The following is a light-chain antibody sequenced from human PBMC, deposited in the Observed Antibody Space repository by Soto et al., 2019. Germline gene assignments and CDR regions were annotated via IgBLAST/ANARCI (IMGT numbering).Light chain of an antibody. Sequence: CAGTSRDVGGSNYVSWYQQHPGKAPKLMIYDVYNRPSGVSNRFSGSKSGNTASLTISGLQAEDEADYYCSSHSSSGNIEVFGAGTKLTVL. CDR2: DVY. CDR3: SSHSSSGNIEV. V-gene: IGLV2-14*03. CDR1: SRDVGGSNY. J-gene: IGLJ2*01.